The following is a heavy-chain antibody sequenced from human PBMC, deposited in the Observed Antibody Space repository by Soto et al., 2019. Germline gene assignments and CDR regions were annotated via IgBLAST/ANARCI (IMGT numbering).Heavy chain of an antibody. D-gene: IGHD3-9*01. CDR1: GFTFGSYS. J-gene: IGHJ4*02. CDR3: ARGAWGHLDWLLNSFEY. V-gene: IGHV3-21*01. Sequence: EVQLVESGGGLVKPGGSLRLSCAASGFTFGSYSMNWVRQAPGKGLEWVSSISSSSSYIYYADSVKGRFTISRDNAKNSLDLQMHCLRAKDGAVSYWARGAWGHLDWLLNSFEYWGQGTLVIVSS. CDR2: ISSSSSYI.